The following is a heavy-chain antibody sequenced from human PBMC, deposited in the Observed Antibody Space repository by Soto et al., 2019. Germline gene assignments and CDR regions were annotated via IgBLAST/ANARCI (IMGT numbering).Heavy chain of an antibody. V-gene: IGHV3-74*01. CDR1: GFTFNTHW. CDR2: IYFDVITT. J-gene: IGHJ4*02. Sequence: EVQLVESGGGVVQPGGSLRLSCTASGFTFNTHWMHWVRQAPGKGLVWVSRIYFDVITTYYADSVKGRLTVSRDNAKNTVYLHVNTLRDEDTAVYYCARGGAMGVDYWGQGTLVTVSS. CDR3: ARGGAMGVDY. D-gene: IGHD1-26*01.